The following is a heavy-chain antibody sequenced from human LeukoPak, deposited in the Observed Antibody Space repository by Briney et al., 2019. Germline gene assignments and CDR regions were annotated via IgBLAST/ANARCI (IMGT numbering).Heavy chain of an antibody. CDR2: TSYNGNT. J-gene: IGHJ4*02. CDR3: ARHSGSGWQALGY. Sequence: ASVKVSCKASGYTFSNYGISWVRQAPGLGLEWMGWTSYNGNTNYAQKFQDRVTMTTDTSTTTAYVELRSLESDGTAVYYCARHSGSGWQALGYWGQGTLVTVSS. CDR1: GYTFSNYG. V-gene: IGHV1-18*04. D-gene: IGHD6-19*01.